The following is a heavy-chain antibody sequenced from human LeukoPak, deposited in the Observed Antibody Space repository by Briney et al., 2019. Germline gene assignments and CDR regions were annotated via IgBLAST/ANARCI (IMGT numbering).Heavy chain of an antibody. Sequence: ASVKVSCKASGYTFTSYGISWVRQAPGQGLEWMGWISAYNGNTNYAQKLQGRLTMTTDTSTSTVYMELRSLRSDDTAVYYCARDGYYYDSSGLDMDYWGQGTLVTVSS. CDR1: GYTFTSYG. D-gene: IGHD3-22*01. V-gene: IGHV1-18*01. J-gene: IGHJ4*02. CDR2: ISAYNGNT. CDR3: ARDGYYYDSSGLDMDY.